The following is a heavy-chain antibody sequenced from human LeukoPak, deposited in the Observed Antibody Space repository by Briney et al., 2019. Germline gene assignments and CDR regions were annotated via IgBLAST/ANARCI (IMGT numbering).Heavy chain of an antibody. V-gene: IGHV4-59*01. CDR2: IYYSGST. D-gene: IGHD6-25*01. CDR3: ARTTLKRLFDY. Sequence: SETLSLTCTVSGGSISSYYWSWIRQPPGKGLEWIGYIYYSGSTNYNPSLKSRVTISVDTSKNQFSLKLSSGTAADTAVYYCARTTLKRLFDYWGQGTLVTVSS. J-gene: IGHJ4*02. CDR1: GGSISSYY.